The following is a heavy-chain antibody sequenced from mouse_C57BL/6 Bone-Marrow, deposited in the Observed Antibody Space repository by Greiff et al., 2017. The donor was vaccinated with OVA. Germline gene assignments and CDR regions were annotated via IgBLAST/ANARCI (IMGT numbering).Heavy chain of an antibody. CDR1: EYEFPSHD. J-gene: IGHJ4*01. D-gene: IGHD3-3*01. Sequence: EVMLVESGGGLVQPGESLKLSCESNEYEFPSHDMSWVRKTPERRLELVAALNSDGGSTYYPATMERRFIISRDNTKKTLYLQMSSLRSEDTAVYYCARLGTGAMDYWGQGTSVTVSS. CDR2: LNSDGGST. V-gene: IGHV5-2*03. CDR3: ARLGTGAMDY.